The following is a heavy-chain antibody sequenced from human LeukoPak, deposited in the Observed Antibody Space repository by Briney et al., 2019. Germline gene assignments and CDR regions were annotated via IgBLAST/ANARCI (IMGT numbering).Heavy chain of an antibody. CDR2: IYYSGST. V-gene: IGHV4-61*01. CDR3: ARSQDVLLWFGESVNWFDP. Sequence: PSETLSLTCTVSGGSISSSSYYWSWIRQPPGKGLEWIGYIYYSGSTNYNPSLKSRVTISVDTSKNQFSLKLSSVTAADTAVYYCARSQDVLLWFGESVNWFDPWGQGTLVTVSS. J-gene: IGHJ5*02. D-gene: IGHD3-10*01. CDR1: GGSISSSSYY.